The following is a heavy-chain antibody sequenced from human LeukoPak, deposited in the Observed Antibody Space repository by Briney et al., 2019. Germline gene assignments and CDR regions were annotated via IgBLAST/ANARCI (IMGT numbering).Heavy chain of an antibody. D-gene: IGHD4-17*01. CDR3: ARVTTVTFFDY. Sequence: ASVKVSCKASGGTFSSFAISWVRQAPGQGLEWMGGIIPIFGTANYAQKFQGRVTITADESTSTAYMELSSLRSEDTAVYYCARVTTVTFFDYWGQGTLVTVSS. V-gene: IGHV1-69*13. CDR2: IIPIFGTA. CDR1: GGTFSSFA. J-gene: IGHJ4*02.